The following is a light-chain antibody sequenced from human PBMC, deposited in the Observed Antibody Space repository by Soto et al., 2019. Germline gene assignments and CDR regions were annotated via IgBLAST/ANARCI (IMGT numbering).Light chain of an antibody. CDR3: QQYNSDSWT. CDR2: DAS. Sequence: DIQMTQSPSTLSASVGDRVTITCRASQSISSWLAWYQQKPGKAPTLLIYDASSLESGVPSRFSGSGSGTEFTLTISSLQPDDFATYYCQQYNSDSWTFGQGTKVEIK. V-gene: IGKV1-5*01. J-gene: IGKJ1*01. CDR1: QSISSW.